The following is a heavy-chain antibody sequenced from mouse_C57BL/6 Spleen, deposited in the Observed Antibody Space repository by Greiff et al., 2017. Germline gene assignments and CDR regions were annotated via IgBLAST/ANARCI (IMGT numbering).Heavy chain of an antibody. V-gene: IGHV3-6*01. CDR1: GYSITSGYY. CDR3: ARGGYDGYFDY. CDR2: ISYDSSN. Sequence: DVQLQESGPGLVKPSQSLSLTCSVTGYSITSGYYWNWIRQFPGNKLEWMGYISYDSSNYYNPSLKNRISITRDTSKTQFFLKLNSVTTEDTATYYCARGGYDGYFDYWGQGTTLTVSS. D-gene: IGHD2-3*01. J-gene: IGHJ2*01.